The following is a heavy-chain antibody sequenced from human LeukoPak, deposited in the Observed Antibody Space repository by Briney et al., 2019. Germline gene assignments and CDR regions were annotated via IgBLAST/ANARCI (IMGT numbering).Heavy chain of an antibody. J-gene: IGHJ3*02. V-gene: IGHV4-34*01. D-gene: IGHD2-8*01. CDR2: INHSGST. Sequence: SETLSLTCAVYGGSFSGCYWSWIRQPPGKGLEWIGEINHSGSTNYNPSLKSRVTMSVDTSKNQISLKLSSVTAADTAVYYCAGLGGYCTNSVCYSTFDIWGQGTMVTVSS. CDR3: AGLGGYCTNSVCYSTFDI. CDR1: GGSFSGCY.